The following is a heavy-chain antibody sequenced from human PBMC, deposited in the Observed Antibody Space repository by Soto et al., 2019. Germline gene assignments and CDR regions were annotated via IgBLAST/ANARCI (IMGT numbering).Heavy chain of an antibody. Sequence: QVQLVQSGAEVKKPGSSVKVSCKASGGTFSSYAISWVRQAPGQGLEWMGGIIPIFGTANYAQKFQGRVTITADESTSTAYMGLSSLRSEDTAVYYCARDLITGTTSYGVYWGQGTLVTVSS. CDR2: IIPIFGTA. V-gene: IGHV1-69*01. J-gene: IGHJ4*02. CDR3: ARDLITGTTSYGVY. D-gene: IGHD1-7*01. CDR1: GGTFSSYA.